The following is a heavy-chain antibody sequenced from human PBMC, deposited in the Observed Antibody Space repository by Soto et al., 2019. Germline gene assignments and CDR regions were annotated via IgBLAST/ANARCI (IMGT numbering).Heavy chain of an antibody. CDR3: ARSDYSNYFAFDI. V-gene: IGHV3-11*01. J-gene: IGHJ3*02. Sequence: GGSLRLSCAASGFTFSDYYMSWIRQAPGKGLEWVSYISSSGSTIYYADSVKGRFTISRDNAKNSLYLQMNSLRAEDTAVYYCARSDYSNYFAFDIWGQGTMVTVSS. CDR2: ISSSGSTI. D-gene: IGHD4-4*01. CDR1: GFTFSDYY.